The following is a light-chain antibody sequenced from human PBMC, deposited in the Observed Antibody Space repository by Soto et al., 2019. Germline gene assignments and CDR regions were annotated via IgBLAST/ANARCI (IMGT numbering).Light chain of an antibody. J-gene: IGKJ4*01. V-gene: IGKV1-39*01. CDR3: QQSNSSPPT. CDR1: QSITNY. CDR2: AAS. Sequence: DIQMTQSPSALSASVGDRVTIACRASQSITNYLKWYQHTQGQAPNLLIYAASTLQAGVPSRFRGSGSGTDCTLPISSLQPEDFETYFGQQSNSSPPTFGGGTKVDI.